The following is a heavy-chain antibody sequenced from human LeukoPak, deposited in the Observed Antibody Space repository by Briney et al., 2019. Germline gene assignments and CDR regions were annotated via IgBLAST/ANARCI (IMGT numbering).Heavy chain of an antibody. D-gene: IGHD3-10*01. CDR2: INPNSGGT. Sequence: ASVKVSCKASGYTFTGYYMHWVRQAPGQGLEWMGWINPNSGGTNYAQKFQGRVTMTRDTSISTAYMELSRLRSDDTAVYYCARELVVRGPNHDAFDIWGQGTMVTVSS. CDR3: ARELVVRGPNHDAFDI. V-gene: IGHV1-2*02. J-gene: IGHJ3*02. CDR1: GYTFTGYY.